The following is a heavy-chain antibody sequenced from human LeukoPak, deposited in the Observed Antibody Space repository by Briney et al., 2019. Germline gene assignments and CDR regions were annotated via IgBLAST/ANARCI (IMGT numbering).Heavy chain of an antibody. D-gene: IGHD3-10*01. V-gene: IGHV4-59*01. J-gene: IGHJ3*02. CDR3: ARDGRSVGVDAFDI. CDR2: IYYSGST. CDR1: GGSFSAYY. Sequence: SETLSLTCAVYGGSFSAYYWSWIRQPPGKGLEWIGYIYYSGSTNYNPSLKSRVTISVDTSKNQFSLKLSSVTAADTAVYYCARDGRSVGVDAFDIWGQGTMVTVSS.